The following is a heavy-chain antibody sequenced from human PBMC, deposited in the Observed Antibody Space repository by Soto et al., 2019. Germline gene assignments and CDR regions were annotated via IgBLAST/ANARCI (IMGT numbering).Heavy chain of an antibody. J-gene: IGHJ5*02. V-gene: IGHV4-31*03. CDR1: GGSISSGGYY. CDR3: AREYCGGDCYIFAGSWFDP. Sequence: QVQLQESGPGLVKPSQTLSLTCTVSGGSISSGGYYWSWIRQHPGKGLEWIGYIYYSGSTYYNPSLKSRVTISVDTSKNQFSLKLSSVTAADTAVYYCAREYCGGDCYIFAGSWFDPWGQGTLVTVSS. CDR2: IYYSGST. D-gene: IGHD2-21*02.